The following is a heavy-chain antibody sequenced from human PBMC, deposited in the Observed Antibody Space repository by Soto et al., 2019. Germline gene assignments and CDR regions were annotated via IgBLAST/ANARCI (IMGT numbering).Heavy chain of an antibody. CDR3: AHGGKGRGWGYWFDS. CDR2: IYWDDDK. CDR1: GFSLSTSGVG. J-gene: IGHJ5*01. V-gene: IGHV2-5*02. D-gene: IGHD3-16*01. Sequence: QITLKESGPTLVKPTQTLTLTCTFSGFSLSTSGVGVGWIRQPPGKALECLALIYWDDDKRYSPSLKSRLTTPTHTPKPQVVLTMTNRAPLDTGTYSCAHGGKGRGWGYWFDSWGQGTLVTVSS.